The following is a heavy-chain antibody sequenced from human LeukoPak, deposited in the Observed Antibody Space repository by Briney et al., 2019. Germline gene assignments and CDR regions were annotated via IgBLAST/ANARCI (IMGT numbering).Heavy chain of an antibody. J-gene: IGHJ6*03. CDR3: ARDAPDCRITRCHTEAHKRYMDV. CDR2: IRYDGGKT. D-gene: IGHD2-2*01. Sequence: PGGSLRLSCAASGFSFTNYGMHWVRQAPGKGLEWVAFIRYDGGKTHYVDSVKGRFTVSRGNSNKTLYLQMNGLRAEDTAVYYCARDAPDCRITRCHTEAHKRYMDVWGKATKVTVTS. CDR1: GFSFTNYG. V-gene: IGHV3-30*02.